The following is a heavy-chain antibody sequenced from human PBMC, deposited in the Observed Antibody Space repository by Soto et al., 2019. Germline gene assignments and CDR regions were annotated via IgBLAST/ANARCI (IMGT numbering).Heavy chain of an antibody. CDR2: ISYDGSNK. Sequence: QVQLVESGGGVVQPGRSLRLSCAASGFTFSTYAMHWVRQAPGKGLEWVAVISYDGSNKYYADSVKGRFTISRDNSKSTYLQMNSRRAEDTAVYYCARDKSPYSSGWHNRHFDYWGQGTLVTVSS. J-gene: IGHJ4*02. V-gene: IGHV3-30-3*01. CDR1: GFTFSTYA. CDR3: ARDKSPYSSGWHNRHFDY. D-gene: IGHD6-19*01.